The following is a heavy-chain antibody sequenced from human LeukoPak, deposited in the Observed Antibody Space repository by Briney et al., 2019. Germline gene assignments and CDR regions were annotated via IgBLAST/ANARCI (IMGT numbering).Heavy chain of an antibody. V-gene: IGHV4-59*01. CDR3: VRNFDSYNAFDI. Sequence: SETLSLTCTVSGGSISSYYWSWIRQPPGKGLEWIGSIYYSGSTNYNPSLKSRVTISVDTSKNQFSLKLSSVTAADTAVYYCVRNFDSYNAFDIWGQGTMVTVSS. J-gene: IGHJ3*02. CDR2: IYYSGST. CDR1: GGSISSYY. D-gene: IGHD3-22*01.